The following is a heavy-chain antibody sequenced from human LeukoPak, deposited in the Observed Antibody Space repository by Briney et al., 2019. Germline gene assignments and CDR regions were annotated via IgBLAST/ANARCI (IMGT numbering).Heavy chain of an antibody. CDR2: MNPNSGNT. CDR3: ARDGHDYGDYDFDY. V-gene: IGHV1-18*01. CDR1: GYTFTSYD. D-gene: IGHD4-17*01. J-gene: IGHJ4*02. Sequence: ASVKVSCKASGYTFTSYDINWVRQATGQGLEWMGWMNPNSGNTNYAQKLQGRVTMTTDTSTSTAYMELRSLRSDDTAVYYCARDGHDYGDYDFDYWGQGTLVTVSS.